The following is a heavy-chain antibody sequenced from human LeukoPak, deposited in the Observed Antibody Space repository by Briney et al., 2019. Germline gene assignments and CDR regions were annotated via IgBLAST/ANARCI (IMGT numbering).Heavy chain of an antibody. CDR3: ARNYCTNGVCYRAREDWFDP. D-gene: IGHD2-8*01. J-gene: IGHJ5*02. CDR2: IYYSGST. Sequence: SETLSLTCTVSGGSISSYYWSWIRQPPGKGLEWIGYIYYSGSTNYNPSLKSRVTISVDTSKNQFSLKLGSVTAADTAVYYCARNYCTNGVCYRAREDWFDPWGQGTLVTVSS. V-gene: IGHV4-59*01. CDR1: GGSISSYY.